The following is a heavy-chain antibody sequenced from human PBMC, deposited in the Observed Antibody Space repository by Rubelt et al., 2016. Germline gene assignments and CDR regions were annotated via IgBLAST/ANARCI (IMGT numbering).Heavy chain of an antibody. V-gene: IGHV4-39*01. Sequence: QLQLQESGPGLVKPSETLSLTCTVSGGSISSSSHYWGWIRQPPGKGLEWIGTVYYSGSTYYNPSLKSRVTISVDTSKNQFSLKLGAVTAADTAVYYWAGGGGYGPFLWGQGTLVTVSS. CDR1: GGSISSSSHY. CDR3: AGGGGYGPFL. CDR2: VYYSGST. D-gene: IGHD4-17*01. J-gene: IGHJ4*02.